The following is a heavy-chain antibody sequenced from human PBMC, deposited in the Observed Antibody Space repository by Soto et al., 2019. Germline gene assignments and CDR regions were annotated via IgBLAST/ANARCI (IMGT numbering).Heavy chain of an antibody. D-gene: IGHD4-17*01. V-gene: IGHV3-74*01. J-gene: IGHJ4*02. Sequence: EVQLVESGGGLVQPGGSLRLSCAASGFTFSSSWMHWVRQTPGKGLVWVSRINGDGTTTNYADSVKGRFAISRDNAQNNLYLQMNSLRAEDTAVYYCARDQGTVGAATTIVSWSQGSLVTVSS. CDR2: INGDGTTT. CDR3: ARDQGTVGAATTIVS. CDR1: GFTFSSSW.